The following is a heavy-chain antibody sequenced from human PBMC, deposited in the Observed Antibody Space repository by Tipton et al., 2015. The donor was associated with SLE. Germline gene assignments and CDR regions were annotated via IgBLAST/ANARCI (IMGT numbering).Heavy chain of an antibody. CDR3: ARKCSGGSCHNY. D-gene: IGHD2-15*01. J-gene: IGHJ4*02. CDR1: GGSFSGYY. V-gene: IGHV4-34*11. CDR2: IYFTGST. Sequence: TLSLTCAVYGGSFSGYYWSWIRQPPGKGLEWIGYIYFTGSTNYNPSLKSRVTISVDTSKKQFSLNLSSVTAADTAVYYCARKCSGGSCHNYWGQGTLVTVSS.